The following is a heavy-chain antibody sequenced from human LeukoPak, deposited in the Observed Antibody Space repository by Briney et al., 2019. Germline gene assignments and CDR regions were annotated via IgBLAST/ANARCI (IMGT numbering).Heavy chain of an antibody. J-gene: IGHJ6*02. D-gene: IGHD2-2*02. Sequence: TLSLSCTVSGGSISSGGYYWSWTRQHPGKGLEWIGYIYYSGSTYYNPSLKSRVTISVDTSKNQFSLKLSSVTAADTAVYYCARGEGYCSSTSCYTYYYAMDVWGQGTTVTVSS. CDR1: GGSISSGGYY. CDR2: IYYSGST. V-gene: IGHV4-31*03. CDR3: ARGEGYCSSTSCYTYYYAMDV.